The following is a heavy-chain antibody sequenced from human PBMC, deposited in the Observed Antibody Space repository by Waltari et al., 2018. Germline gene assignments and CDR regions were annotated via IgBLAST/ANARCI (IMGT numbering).Heavy chain of an antibody. J-gene: IGHJ4*02. CDR1: GDSVSSNSAA. D-gene: IGHD1-26*01. CDR3: VRGSRGQASLVDRPWMGLVNDY. V-gene: IGHV6-1*02. CDR2: TYYRSKWYK. Sequence: QVQLQQSGPGLVKPSQTLSLTCAISGDSVSSNSAAWNWIRQSPSRGLEWLGRTYYRSKWYKDYEVAVKGRITLTADTSRNQFSLQLKSVTPEDTAVYYCVRGSRGQASLVDRPWMGLVNDYWGPGTLVTVSS.